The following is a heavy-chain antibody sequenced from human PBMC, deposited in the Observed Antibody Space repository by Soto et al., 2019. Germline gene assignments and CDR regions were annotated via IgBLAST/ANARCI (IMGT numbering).Heavy chain of an antibody. CDR1: GFTFSACA. CDR2: ISGSGGST. J-gene: IGHJ4*02. V-gene: IGHV3-23*01. CDR3: AQTPIFGVVTANFDY. D-gene: IGHD3-3*01. Sequence: PGGSLRLSCAASGFTFSACAMGWVRQAPGKGLEWVSAISGSGGSTYYADSVKGRFTISRDNSKNTLYLQMNSLRAEDTAVYYCAQTPIFGVVTANFDYWGQGTLVTVSS.